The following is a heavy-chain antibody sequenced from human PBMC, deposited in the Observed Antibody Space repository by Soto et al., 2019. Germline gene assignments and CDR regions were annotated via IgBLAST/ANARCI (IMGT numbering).Heavy chain of an antibody. J-gene: IGHJ6*02. D-gene: IGHD1-7*01. CDR3: ARGGGGTIYYYGMDV. CDR2: INAGNGNT. Sequence: QVQLVQSGAEVKKPGSSVKVSCKASGGTFSSYAMHWVRQAPGQRLEWMGWINAGNGNTKYSQKFQGRVTITRDTSASTAYMELSSLRSEDTAVYYCARGGGGTIYYYGMDVWGQGTTVTVSS. V-gene: IGHV1-3*01. CDR1: GGTFSSYA.